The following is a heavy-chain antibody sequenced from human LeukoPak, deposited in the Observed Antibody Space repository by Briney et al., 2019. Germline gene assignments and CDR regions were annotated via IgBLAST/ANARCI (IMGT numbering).Heavy chain of an antibody. Sequence: ASVKVSCKASGYIFTSYDINWVRQATGQGLEWMGWMNPNSGNTGYAQKLQGRVTITRNTSISTAYMELSSLRSEDTAVYYCARGRYDSSGYYFDYWGQGTLVTVSS. D-gene: IGHD3-22*01. CDR3: ARGRYDSSGYYFDY. CDR1: GYIFTSYD. V-gene: IGHV1-8*03. J-gene: IGHJ4*02. CDR2: MNPNSGNT.